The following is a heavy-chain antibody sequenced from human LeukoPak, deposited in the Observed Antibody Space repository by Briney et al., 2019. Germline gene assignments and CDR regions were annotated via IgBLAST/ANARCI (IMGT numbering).Heavy chain of an antibody. CDR2: ISYDGSNK. D-gene: IGHD6-6*01. Sequence: GGSLRLSCAASGFTFSSYAMHWVRQAPGKGLEWVAVISYDGSNKYYADSVKGRFTISRDNSKNTLYLQMNSLRAEDTAVYYCARGIPRSSGVHYFDYWGQGTLVTVSS. CDR1: GFTFSSYA. V-gene: IGHV3-30-3*01. J-gene: IGHJ4*02. CDR3: ARGIPRSSGVHYFDY.